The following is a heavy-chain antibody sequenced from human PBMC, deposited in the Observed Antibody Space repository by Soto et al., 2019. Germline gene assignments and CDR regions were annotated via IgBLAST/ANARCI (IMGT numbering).Heavy chain of an antibody. CDR2: IYLGDSDT. CDR1: GYNFTSFW. J-gene: IGHJ3*01. D-gene: IGHD2-2*01. CDR3: ARHTRYCSSSRCYFPDAYEV. V-gene: IGHV5-51*01. Sequence: GESLKISCKGSGYNFTSFWIGWVRQMPGKGLEWMGIIYLGDSDTRYSPSFQGQVTISADKSISTAYLQWSSLKASDTAMYYCARHTRYCSSSRCYFPDAYEVWGQGTMVTVSS.